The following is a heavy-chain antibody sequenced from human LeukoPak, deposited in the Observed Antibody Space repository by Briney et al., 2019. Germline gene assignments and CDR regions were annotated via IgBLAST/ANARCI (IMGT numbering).Heavy chain of an antibody. Sequence: GGSLRLSCAASGLTVSSSYMSWVRQAPGKGLEWVSVIYSDGDTYYPESVKGRFTISRDNSKNTLYLQMNSLRAEDTAVYYCAKEAFYSSSSGYFDYWGQGTLVTVSS. CDR3: AKEAFYSSSSGYFDY. J-gene: IGHJ4*02. CDR1: GLTVSSSY. CDR2: IYSDGDT. D-gene: IGHD6-6*01. V-gene: IGHV3-53*05.